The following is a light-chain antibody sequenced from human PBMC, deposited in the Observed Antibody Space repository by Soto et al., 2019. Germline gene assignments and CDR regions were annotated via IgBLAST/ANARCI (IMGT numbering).Light chain of an antibody. V-gene: IGKV1-5*01. CDR2: DVS. CDR3: QQYDSYSWT. CDR1: QSVSNW. Sequence: DIQMTQSPSTLSASVGERVTITCRASQSVSNWLAWYQQKPGKAPNLLIYDVSSLESGVPSRLSGSGSGTEFILTISSLQPDDFATNYCQQYDSYSWTYGQGTKVDIK. J-gene: IGKJ1*01.